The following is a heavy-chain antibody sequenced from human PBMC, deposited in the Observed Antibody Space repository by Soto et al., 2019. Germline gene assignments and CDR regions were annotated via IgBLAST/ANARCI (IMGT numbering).Heavy chain of an antibody. V-gene: IGHV3-15*01. CDR2: IKSKTDGGTT. D-gene: IGHD5-18*01. J-gene: IGHJ4*02. CDR3: SHGYYQYFNS. CDR1: GFTFSNAW. Sequence: GGSLRLSCAASGFTFSNAWMSWVRQAPGKGLEWVGRIKSKTDGGTTDYAAPVKGRFTISRHDSENTLYLQMNSLKSEDTAVYYCSHGYYQYFNSWGQGTLVTVSS.